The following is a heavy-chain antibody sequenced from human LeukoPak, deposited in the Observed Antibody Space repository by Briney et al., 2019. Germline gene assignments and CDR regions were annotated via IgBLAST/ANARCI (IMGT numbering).Heavy chain of an antibody. CDR2: IYYSGST. CDR3: ARLIGDSPPRSPRWYFDL. D-gene: IGHD3-10*01. CDR1: GGSISSSSYY. Sequence: SETLSLTCTVSGGSISSSSYYWGWIRQPPGKGLEWIGSIYYSGSTYYNPSLKSRVTISVDTSKNQFSLNLNSVTAANTAVYYCARLIGDSPPRSPRWYFDLWGRGTLVTVSS. J-gene: IGHJ2*01. V-gene: IGHV4-39*07.